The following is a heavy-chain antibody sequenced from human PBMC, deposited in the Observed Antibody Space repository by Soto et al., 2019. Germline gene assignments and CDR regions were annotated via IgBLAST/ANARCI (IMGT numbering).Heavy chain of an antibody. CDR2: ISGSGGTT. J-gene: IGHJ6*02. CDR3: AKDSWAIFGVPAGEYYAMDV. CDR1: GFTFENYA. Sequence: GGSLRLSCVASGFTFENYAMGWVRQAPGKGLEWVSAISGSGGTTYYSDSVKGRFTISRDNSKNTVYLQMNDLRVEDAAEYFCAKDSWAIFGVPAGEYYAMDVWGQGTRVTVSS. D-gene: IGHD3-3*01. V-gene: IGHV3-23*01.